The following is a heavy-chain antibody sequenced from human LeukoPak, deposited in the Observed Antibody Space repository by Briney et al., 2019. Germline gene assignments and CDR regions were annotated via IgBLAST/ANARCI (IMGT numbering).Heavy chain of an antibody. V-gene: IGHV3-53*01. Sequence: GGSLRLSCTVSGFTVSSNSMSWVRQALGKGLEWVSFIYSDNTHYSDSVKGRFTISRDNSKNTLYLQMNSLRAEDTAVYYCARGTYSSSWYTYYFDYWGQGTLVTVSS. D-gene: IGHD6-13*01. CDR1: GFTVSSNS. J-gene: IGHJ4*02. CDR2: IYSDNT. CDR3: ARGTYSSSWYTYYFDY.